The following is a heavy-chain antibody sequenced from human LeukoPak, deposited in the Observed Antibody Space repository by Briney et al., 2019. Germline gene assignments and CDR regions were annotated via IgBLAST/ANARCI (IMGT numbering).Heavy chain of an antibody. CDR2: INHSGST. Sequence: SETLSLTCAVYGGSFSGYYWSWNRQPPGRGLEWIGEINHSGSTNYNPSLKSRVTISVDTSKNQFSLKLSSVTAADTAVYYCARGSRYNWNYICNYWGQGTLVTVSS. J-gene: IGHJ4*02. CDR1: GGSFSGYY. V-gene: IGHV4-34*01. CDR3: ARGSRYNWNYICNY. D-gene: IGHD1-7*01.